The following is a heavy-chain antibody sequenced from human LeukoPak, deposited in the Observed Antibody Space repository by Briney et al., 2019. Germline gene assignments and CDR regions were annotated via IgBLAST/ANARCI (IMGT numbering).Heavy chain of an antibody. CDR1: GYTFTSYA. V-gene: IGHV1-69*13. CDR2: IIPIFGTA. Sequence: ASVKVSCKASGYTFTSYAISWVRQAPGQGLEWMGGIIPIFGTANYAQKFQGRVTITADESTSTAYMELRSLRSEDTAVYYCARWPFVVVPAATPLYYYYGMDVWGQGTTVTVSS. J-gene: IGHJ6*02. CDR3: ARWPFVVVPAATPLYYYYGMDV. D-gene: IGHD2-2*01.